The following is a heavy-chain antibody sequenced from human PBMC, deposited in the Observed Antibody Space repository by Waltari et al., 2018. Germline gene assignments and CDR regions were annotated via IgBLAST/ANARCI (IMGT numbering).Heavy chain of an antibody. J-gene: IGHJ6*03. D-gene: IGHD3-3*01. Sequence: QVQLPESGPGLVKPSEPLSLPRPAPGGSVRLGSSSWSWIRQPPGEGLDWIGYISGSGSTNFNPSLKSRVNMSVDTSKDQFSLNLSSVTAADTAVYFCARGHDFWSGYFGNYYYYMDVWGKGRTVTVS. CDR2: ISGSGST. V-gene: IGHV4-61*01. CDR3: ARGHDFWSGYFGNYYYYMDV. CDR1: GGSVRLGSSS.